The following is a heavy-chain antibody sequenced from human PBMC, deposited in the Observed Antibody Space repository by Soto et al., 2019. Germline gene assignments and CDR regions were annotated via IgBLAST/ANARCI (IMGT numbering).Heavy chain of an antibody. CDR2: VDGSGGDT. Sequence: GGSLRLSCAASGFTFSSHAMGWLRHAPGTGPEWVAFVDGSGGDTSYADSVKGRFTISRDNSDNSLFLHMNSLRAEDTGLYFCAKEIFAAAYAATSAFDLWGQGTLVTVSS. CDR1: GFTFSSHA. CDR3: AKEIFAAAYAATSAFDL. D-gene: IGHD2-8*01. J-gene: IGHJ4*02. V-gene: IGHV3-23*01.